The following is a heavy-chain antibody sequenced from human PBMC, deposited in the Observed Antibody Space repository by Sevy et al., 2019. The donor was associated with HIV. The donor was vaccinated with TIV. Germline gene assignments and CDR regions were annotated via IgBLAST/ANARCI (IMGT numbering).Heavy chain of an antibody. CDR2: IYHSGST. J-gene: IGHJ1*01. Sequence: SETLSLTCAVYGGSISSGGYSWSWIRQPPGKGLEWIGYIYHSGSTYYNPSLKSRVTISVDRSKNQFSLKLSSVTAADTAVYYCARVVAAAGNAEYFQHWGQGTLVTVSS. D-gene: IGHD6-13*01. V-gene: IGHV4-30-2*01. CDR1: GGSISSGGYS. CDR3: ARVVAAAGNAEYFQH.